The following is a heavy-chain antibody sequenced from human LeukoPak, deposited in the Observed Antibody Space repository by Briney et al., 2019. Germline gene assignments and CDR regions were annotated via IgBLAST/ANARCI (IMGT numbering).Heavy chain of an antibody. J-gene: IGHJ4*02. CDR2: IYYSGST. V-gene: IGHV4-39*07. CDR3: ARDRDYGSGSYYMPFEFESDPSGFDY. Sequence: SETLSLTCTVSGGSISSSSYYWGWIRQPPGKGLEWIGSIYYSGSTYYNPSLKSRVTISVDTSKNQFSLKLSSVTAADTAVYYCARDRDYGSGSYYMPFEFESDPSGFDYWGQGTLVTVSS. D-gene: IGHD3-10*01. CDR1: GGSISSSSYY.